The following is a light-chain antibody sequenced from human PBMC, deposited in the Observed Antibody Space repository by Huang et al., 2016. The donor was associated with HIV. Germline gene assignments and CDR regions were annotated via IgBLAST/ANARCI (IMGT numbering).Light chain of an antibody. J-gene: IGKJ1*01. V-gene: IGKV1-39*01. CDR3: HQSYNNPWT. Sequence: DVQMTQSPPSVSASVGDRVTITCRASQSIRNDLNWYQQRPGEAPKLLIYAASSLQSGVPSRFSGGGSGTDFALTISSLQPEYFATYYCHQSYNNPWTFGQGTKVESK. CDR1: QSIRND. CDR2: AAS.